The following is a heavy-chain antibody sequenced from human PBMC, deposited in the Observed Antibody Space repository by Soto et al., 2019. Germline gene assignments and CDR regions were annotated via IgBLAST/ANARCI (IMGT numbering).Heavy chain of an antibody. Sequence: TLSLTCGVSGVFIASDAYYWGWIRHHPGKGLEWIGYVSHRGNTYYNPSLKSRLTISLDTSKNQFYLHLTSVTAADTAVYYCARYRYTATWSKFDYWGQGTQVTVSS. CDR2: VSHRGNT. CDR1: GVFIASDAYY. D-gene: IGHD3-16*02. V-gene: IGHV4-31*11. CDR3: ARYRYTATWSKFDY. J-gene: IGHJ4*02.